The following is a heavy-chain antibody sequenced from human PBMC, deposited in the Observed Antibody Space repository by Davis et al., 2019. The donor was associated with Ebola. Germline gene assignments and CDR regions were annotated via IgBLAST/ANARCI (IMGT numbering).Heavy chain of an antibody. Sequence: PGGSLRLSCSASGFTFSSYAMHWVRQAPGKGLEYVSAISSNGGSTYYADSVKGRFTISRDNSKNTLYLQMSSLRAEDTALYYCAKVTYNHYYGMDVWGQGTTVTVS. CDR3: AKVTYNHYYGMDV. J-gene: IGHJ6*02. V-gene: IGHV3-64D*06. CDR1: GFTFSSYA. D-gene: IGHD1-14*01. CDR2: ISSNGGST.